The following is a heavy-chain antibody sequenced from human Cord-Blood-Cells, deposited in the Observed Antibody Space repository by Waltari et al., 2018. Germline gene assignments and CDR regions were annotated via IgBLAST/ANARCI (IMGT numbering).Heavy chain of an antibody. J-gene: IGHJ4*02. CDR2: IYYSGST. Sequence: QLQLQESGPGLVKPSETLSLTCTVSGGSISSSSYYWGWIRQPPGKGLEWIGSIYYSGSTYYNPSLKSRVTISVDTSKNQFSLKLSSVTAADTAVYYWARHFWGATTIDYWGQGTLVTVSS. V-gene: IGHV4-39*01. D-gene: IGHD1-26*01. CDR3: ARHFWGATTIDY. CDR1: GGSISSSSYY.